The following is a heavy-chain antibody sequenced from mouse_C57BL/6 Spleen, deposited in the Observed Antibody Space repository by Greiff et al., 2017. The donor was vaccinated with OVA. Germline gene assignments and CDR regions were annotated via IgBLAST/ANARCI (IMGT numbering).Heavy chain of an antibody. D-gene: IGHD1-1*01. CDR2: IGPGSGST. Sequence: QVQLQQSGAELVKPGASVKISCKASGYTFPDYYINWVKQRPGQGLEWIGKIGPGSGSTYYNEQFKGKATLTADKSSSPAYMQLSSLTSEDSAVYFCARTDYYGSLDYWGQGTTLTVSS. CDR1: GYTFPDYY. V-gene: IGHV1-77*01. J-gene: IGHJ2*01. CDR3: ARTDYYGSLDY.